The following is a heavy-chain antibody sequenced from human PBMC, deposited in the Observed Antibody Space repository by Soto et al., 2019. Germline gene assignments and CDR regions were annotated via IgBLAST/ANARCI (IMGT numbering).Heavy chain of an antibody. CDR3: ARIYYDILTGSQTGYYYGMDV. V-gene: IGHV2-70*01. Sequence: SGPTLVNPTQTLTLTCTFSGFSLSTSGMCVSWIRQPPGKALEWLTLIDWDDDKYYSTSLKTRLTISKDTSKNQVVLIMTNMDPVDTATYYCARIYYDILTGSQTGYYYGMDVWGQGTTVTVSS. CDR1: GFSLSTSGMC. D-gene: IGHD3-9*01. J-gene: IGHJ6*02. CDR2: IDWDDDK.